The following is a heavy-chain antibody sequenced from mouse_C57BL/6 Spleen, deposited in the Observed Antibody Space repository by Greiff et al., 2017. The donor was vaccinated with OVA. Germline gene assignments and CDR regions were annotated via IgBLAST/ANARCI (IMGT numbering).Heavy chain of an antibody. CDR2: IRNKANGYTT. Sequence: EVKLMESGGGLVQPGGSLSLSCAASGFTFTDYYMSWVRQPPGKALEWLGFIRNKANGYTTEYSASVKGRFTISRDNSQSILYLQMNALRAEDSATYCCARYSNYWYFDVWGTGTTVTVSS. V-gene: IGHV7-3*01. J-gene: IGHJ1*03. CDR3: ARYSNYWYFDV. CDR1: GFTFTDYY.